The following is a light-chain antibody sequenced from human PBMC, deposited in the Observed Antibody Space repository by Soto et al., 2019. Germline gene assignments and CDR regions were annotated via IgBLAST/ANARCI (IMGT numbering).Light chain of an antibody. J-gene: IGKJ5*01. CDR1: QAINTY. Sequence: DIQMTQSPSFLSASVGDRVTISCRASQAINTYLNWYQQKPGKAPKLLIYGTSDLQHGVPSRFSGGGSGTDFPLTISSLQPEDFATYYCQQSYSTLLITFGQGTRLEV. CDR3: QQSYSTLLIT. V-gene: IGKV1-39*01. CDR2: GTS.